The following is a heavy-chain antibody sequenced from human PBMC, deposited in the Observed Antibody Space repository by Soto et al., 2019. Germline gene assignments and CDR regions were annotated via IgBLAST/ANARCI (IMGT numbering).Heavy chain of an antibody. D-gene: IGHD3-3*01. CDR3: AKGPSGYYDFWSGYWGRFDP. CDR2: ISGSGDTT. J-gene: IGHJ5*02. CDR1: GFTFSSYD. V-gene: IGHV3-23*01. Sequence: PGGSLRLSCAASGFTFSSYDMSWVRQAPGKGLEWVSAISGSGDTTYYADSVKGRLTISRDNSKNTLYLQMNSLRVEDTAVYYCAKGPSGYYDFWSGYWGRFDPWDQGTLVTVSS.